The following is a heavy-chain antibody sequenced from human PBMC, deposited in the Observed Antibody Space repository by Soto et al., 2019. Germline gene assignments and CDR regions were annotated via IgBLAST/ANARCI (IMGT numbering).Heavy chain of an antibody. V-gene: IGHV1-18*01. CDR3: ARDFVRDIVVGPAAEPDAFDI. D-gene: IGHD2-2*01. CDR2: ISAYNGNT. CDR1: GYTFISYG. J-gene: IGHJ3*02. Sequence: ASVKVSCKASGYTFISYGISWVRQAPGQGLEWMGWISAYNGNTNYAQRLQGRVTMTTDTSTSTAYMELRSLRSDDTAVYYCARDFVRDIVVGPAAEPDAFDIWGQGTMVTVSS.